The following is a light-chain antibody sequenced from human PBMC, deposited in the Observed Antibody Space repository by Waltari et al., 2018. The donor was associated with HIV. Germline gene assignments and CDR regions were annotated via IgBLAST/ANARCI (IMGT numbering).Light chain of an antibody. CDR1: GSHIATTA. CDR2: DTS. CDR3: GTWDASLQTGV. J-gene: IGLJ3*02. V-gene: IGLV1-51*01. Sequence: QFVLTQPPSMAAAPGQRATISCSANGSHIATTAVSWSQQFPRAAPKLLIYDTSERPSGIPDRLSGSKSGPSATLAITGLQTGDEADYYCGTWDASLQTGVFGGGTKLTVL.